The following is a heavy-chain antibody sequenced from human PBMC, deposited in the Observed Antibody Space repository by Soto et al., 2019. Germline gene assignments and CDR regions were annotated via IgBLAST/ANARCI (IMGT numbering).Heavy chain of an antibody. Sequence: SETLSLTCSVSGGSISGYYWSWIRQPPGKGLEWIGYIYYSGSTSYNPSLRGRLTISVDTSKNQFSLRLTSVTAADTAVYYCAREDSSGYKFVDYWGQGTLVTV. CDR3: AREDSSGYKFVDY. CDR1: GGSISGYY. J-gene: IGHJ4*02. CDR2: IYYSGST. D-gene: IGHD3-22*01. V-gene: IGHV4-59*01.